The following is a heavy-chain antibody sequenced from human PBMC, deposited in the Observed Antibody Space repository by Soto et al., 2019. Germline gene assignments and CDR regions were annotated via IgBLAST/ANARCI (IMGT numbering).Heavy chain of an antibody. CDR3: ATRGAEMDTIDFDY. Sequence: PSETLSLTCTVSGGSISSGDYYWSWIRQPPGKGLEWIGYIYYSGSTYYNPSLKSRVTISVDTSKNQFSLKLSSVTAADTAVYYCATRGAEMDTIDFDYWGQGTLVTVAS. D-gene: IGHD5-18*01. CDR1: GGSISSGDYY. J-gene: IGHJ4*02. V-gene: IGHV4-30-4*01. CDR2: IYYSGST.